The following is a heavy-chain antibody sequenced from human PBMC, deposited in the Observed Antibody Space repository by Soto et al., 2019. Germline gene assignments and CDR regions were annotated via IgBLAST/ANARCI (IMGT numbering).Heavy chain of an antibody. J-gene: IGHJ5*02. CDR1: GFTFSSYA. CDR3: AKDHSSGWYNWFDP. Sequence: GGSLRLSWGAGSGFTFSSYAMSWVRQAPGKGLEWVSAISGSGGSTYYADSVKGRFTISRDNSKNTLYLQMNSLRAEDTAVYYCAKDHSSGWYNWFDPWGQGTLVTVSS. V-gene: IGHV3-23*01. D-gene: IGHD6-19*01. CDR2: ISGSGGST.